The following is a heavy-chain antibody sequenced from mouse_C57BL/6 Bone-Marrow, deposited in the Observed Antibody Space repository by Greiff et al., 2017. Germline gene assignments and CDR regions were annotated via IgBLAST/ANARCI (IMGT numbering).Heavy chain of an antibody. J-gene: IGHJ4*01. Sequence: QVQLKESGPGLVQPSQSLSITCTVSGFSLTSYGVHWVRQSPGKGLEWLGVIWSGGSTDYNAAFISRLSISKDNSKSQVFFKMNSPQADDTAIYYCARNYGYYPDAMDYWGQGTSVTVSS. CDR1: GFSLTSYG. CDR2: IWSGGST. V-gene: IGHV2-2*01. D-gene: IGHD2-3*01. CDR3: ARNYGYYPDAMDY.